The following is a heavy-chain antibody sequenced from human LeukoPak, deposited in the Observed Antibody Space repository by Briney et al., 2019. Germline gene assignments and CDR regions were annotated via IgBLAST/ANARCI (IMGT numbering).Heavy chain of an antibody. V-gene: IGHV3-21*01. J-gene: IGHJ4*02. CDR3: ARSRGAQMATIFDY. CDR2: ISSSSSYI. CDR1: GFTFSSYS. D-gene: IGHD5-24*01. Sequence: PGGSLRLSCAASGFTFSSYSMNWVRQAPGKGLEWVSSISSSSSYIYYADSVKGRFTISRDNAKNSLYLQMNSLRAEDTAVYYCARSRGAQMATIFDYWGQGTLVTVSS.